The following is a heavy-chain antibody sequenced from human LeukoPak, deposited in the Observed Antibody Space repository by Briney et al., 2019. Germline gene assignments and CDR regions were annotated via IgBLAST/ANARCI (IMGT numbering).Heavy chain of an antibody. CDR1: GYTYTSYY. CDR3: ARSPTYYYDSSGPYDAFDI. CDR2: ISAYNGNT. Sequence: ASVKVSCKASGYTYTSYYMHWVRQAPGQGLEWMGWISAYNGNTNYAQKLQGRVTMTTDTSTSTAYMELRSLRSDDTAVYYCARSPTYYYDSSGPYDAFDIWGQGTMVTVSS. D-gene: IGHD3-22*01. J-gene: IGHJ3*02. V-gene: IGHV1-18*04.